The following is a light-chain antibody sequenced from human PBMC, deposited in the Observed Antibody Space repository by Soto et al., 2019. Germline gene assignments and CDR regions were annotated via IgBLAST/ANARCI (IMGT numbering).Light chain of an antibody. Sequence: QSALTQPASVSGSPGQSITISCTGTSSDVGGYNLVSWYQHHPGKAPKPMIYEDNKRPSGVSNRFSGSKSGNTASLTISGLQAEDEADYYCCSYAGSKTYVFGSGTKLTVL. J-gene: IGLJ1*01. CDR2: EDN. CDR1: SSDVGGYNL. V-gene: IGLV2-23*01. CDR3: CSYAGSKTYV.